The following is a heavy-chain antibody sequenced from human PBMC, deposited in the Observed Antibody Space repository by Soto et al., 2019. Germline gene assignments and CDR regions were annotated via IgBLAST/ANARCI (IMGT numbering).Heavy chain of an antibody. CDR1: GFTFSSYA. D-gene: IGHD6-13*01. J-gene: IGHJ4*02. Sequence: EVQLLESGGGLVQPGGSLRLSCAASGFTFSSYAMSWVRQAPGKGLEWVSAITDSGGSTYYADSVKGRFTISRDNSKSTLFLQMNSLRAEDTAVYYCAKGDTPAAGIVDYWGQGTLATVSS. V-gene: IGHV3-23*01. CDR2: ITDSGGST. CDR3: AKGDTPAAGIVDY.